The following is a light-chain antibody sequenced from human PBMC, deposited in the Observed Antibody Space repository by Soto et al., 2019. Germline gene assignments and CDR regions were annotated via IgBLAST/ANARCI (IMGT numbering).Light chain of an antibody. Sequence: QSALTQPRSLSGSPGQSVTISCTGTSSVVGAYNYVSWYQQHPGKAPKLMIYAVTNRPSGVPDHFSGSKSGNTASLTISGLQAEDEADYYCCSYAGSYTWVFGGGTKLTVL. V-gene: IGLV2-11*01. CDR3: CSYAGSYTWV. J-gene: IGLJ3*02. CDR2: AVT. CDR1: SSVVGAYNY.